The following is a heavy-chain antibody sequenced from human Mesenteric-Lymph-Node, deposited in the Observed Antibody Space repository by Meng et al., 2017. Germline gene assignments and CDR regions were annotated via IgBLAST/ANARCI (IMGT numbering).Heavy chain of an antibody. Sequence: SETLSLTCAVSGYSISSGYYWGWIRQPPGKGREWIGSIYHSGSTYYNPSLKSRVTISVDTSKNQFSLKLSSVTAADTAVYYCASYHVDIVATTYHFDYWGQGTLVTVSS. D-gene: IGHD5-12*01. CDR2: IYHSGST. CDR1: GYSISSGYY. V-gene: IGHV4-38-2*01. CDR3: ASYHVDIVATTYHFDY. J-gene: IGHJ4*02.